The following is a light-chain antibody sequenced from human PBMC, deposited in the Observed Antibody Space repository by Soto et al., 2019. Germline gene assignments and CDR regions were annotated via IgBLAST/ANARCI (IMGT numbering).Light chain of an antibody. CDR1: QGIKNW. CDR3: MQGTHWPIT. Sequence: DIQMTQSPSYVSASVGDRVTITCRASQGIKNWLAWYQQKPGKAPNLLIYTGSSLQSGVPSRFSGSGSGTDFALKISRVEAEDVGVYYCMQGTHWPITFGQGTRLEIK. J-gene: IGKJ5*01. CDR2: TGS. V-gene: IGKV1-12*01.